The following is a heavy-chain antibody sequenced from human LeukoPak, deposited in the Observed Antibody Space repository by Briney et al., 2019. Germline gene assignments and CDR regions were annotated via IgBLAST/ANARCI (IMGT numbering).Heavy chain of an antibody. D-gene: IGHD6-13*01. CDR1: GFTFSSYS. CDR2: ISSSSSTI. CDR3: ARVDSSSWVDYMDV. J-gene: IGHJ6*03. Sequence: GGSLRLSCAASGFTFSSYSMNWVRQAPGKGLEWVSYISSSSSTIYYADSVKGRFTISRDNAKNSLYLQMNSLRAEDTAVYYCARVDSSSWVDYMDVWSKGTTVTVSS. V-gene: IGHV3-48*04.